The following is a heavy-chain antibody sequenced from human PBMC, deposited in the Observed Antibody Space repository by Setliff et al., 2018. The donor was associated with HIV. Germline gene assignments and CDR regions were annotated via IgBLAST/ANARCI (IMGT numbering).Heavy chain of an antibody. CDR3: ARDVLDLVIAFYGF. V-gene: IGHV4-38-2*02. D-gene: IGHD3-3*02. CDR2: IYHTGSS. J-gene: IGHJ4*02. Sequence: SETLSLTCDVSGFSISSRYYWGWIRQSPGKGLEWIGNIYHTGSSYYNTSLNDRATISLDTSKNQFSLKLNSVTAADTAVYYCARDVLDLVIAFYGFWGQGIPVTASS. CDR1: GFSISSRYY.